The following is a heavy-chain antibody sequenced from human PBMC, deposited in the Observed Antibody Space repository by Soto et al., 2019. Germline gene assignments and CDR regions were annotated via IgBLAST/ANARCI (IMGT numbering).Heavy chain of an antibody. CDR3: ARVGLKYLRWFDP. V-gene: IGHV1-3*01. D-gene: IGHD3-10*01. CDR2: INADNGDT. J-gene: IGHJ5*02. CDR1: GYTFRSYG. Sequence: GASVKVSCKASGYTFRSYGMQWVRQAPGQSLEWMGWINADNGDTKYTQNFQDRVTITRDTSANTVYMELSSLTTEDTAVYYCARVGLKYLRWFDPWGQGSLVTVSS.